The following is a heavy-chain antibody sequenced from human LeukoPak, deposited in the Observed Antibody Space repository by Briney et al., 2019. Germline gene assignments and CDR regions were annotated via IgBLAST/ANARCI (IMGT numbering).Heavy chain of an antibody. CDR3: ARALYLNWFDP. V-gene: IGHV1-8*03. J-gene: IGHJ5*02. Sequence: ASVTVSCKASGYTFTSYDINWVRQATGQGLEWMGWMNPNSGNTGYAQTFQGRVTITRNTSISTAYMELSSLRSEDTAVYYCARALYLNWFDPWGQGTLVTVSS. CDR1: GYTFTSYD. CDR2: MNPNSGNT. D-gene: IGHD3-16*01.